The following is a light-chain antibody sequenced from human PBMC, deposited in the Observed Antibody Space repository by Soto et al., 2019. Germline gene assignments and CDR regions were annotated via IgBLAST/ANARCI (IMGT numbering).Light chain of an antibody. CDR2: EVT. J-gene: IGLJ1*01. CDR1: SSDVGSYNY. Sequence: QSVLTQPASVSGSPGQSIAISCTGSSSDVGSYNYVSWYQQHPGKVPKLIIYEVTNRPSGISNRFSGSKSGNTASLTISGLQAEDEADYYCSSYKTSSTRVFGTGTKVTVL. V-gene: IGLV2-14*01. CDR3: SSYKTSSTRV.